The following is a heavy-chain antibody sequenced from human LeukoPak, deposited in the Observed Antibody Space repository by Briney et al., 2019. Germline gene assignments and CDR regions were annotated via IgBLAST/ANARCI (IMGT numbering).Heavy chain of an antibody. D-gene: IGHD1/OR15-1a*01. CDR2: INGDGSTT. V-gene: IGHV3-74*03. Sequence: PGGSLRLSCAASGFSFSTYWMHWVRQAPGKGLVWVSRINGDGSTTTYADSVKGRFTISRDNAKNTLYLQMNSLRAEDTAMYYCARPNKGFDYWGQGTLVTVSS. CDR3: ARPNKGFDY. CDR1: GFSFSTYW. J-gene: IGHJ4*02.